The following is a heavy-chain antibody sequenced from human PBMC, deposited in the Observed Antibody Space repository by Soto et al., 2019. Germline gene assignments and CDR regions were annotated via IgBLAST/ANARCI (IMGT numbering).Heavy chain of an antibody. J-gene: IGHJ6*02. V-gene: IGHV1-69*12. Sequence: QVQLVQSGAEVKKPGSSVKVSCNASGGTCSSYAISWVRQAPGQGLEWMGGIIPIFGTANYAQKFQGRVTITADYSTSTAYMERSSLRSEDTAVYYCASRSVEGKNIVLYGMDVWGQGTTVTVSS. D-gene: IGHD5-12*01. CDR3: ASRSVEGKNIVLYGMDV. CDR2: IIPIFGTA. CDR1: GGTCSSYA.